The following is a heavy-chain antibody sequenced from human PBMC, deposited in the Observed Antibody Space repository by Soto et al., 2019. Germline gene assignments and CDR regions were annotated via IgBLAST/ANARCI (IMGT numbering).Heavy chain of an antibody. CDR2: ISSSSSYI. CDR3: ARGYDSSGYLFDY. CDR1: GFTFSSYS. V-gene: IGHV3-21*01. J-gene: IGHJ4*02. D-gene: IGHD3-22*01. Sequence: EVQLVESGGGLVKPGGSLRLSCAASGFTFSSYSMNWVRQAPGKGLEWVSSISSSSSYIYYADSVKGRFTTSRDNAKNSLYLQMNSLRAEDTAVYYCARGYDSSGYLFDYWGQGTLVTVSS.